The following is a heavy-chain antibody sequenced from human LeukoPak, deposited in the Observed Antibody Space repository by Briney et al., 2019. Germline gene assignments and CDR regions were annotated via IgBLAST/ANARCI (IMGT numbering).Heavy chain of an antibody. CDR3: ARLTVSGSSGAIWFDP. J-gene: IGHJ5*02. V-gene: IGHV4-39*07. Sequence: SETLSLTCTVSGGSISSSSYYWGWIRQPPGKGLEWIGSIYYSGSTYYNPSLKSRVTISVDTSKNQFSLKLSSVTAADTAVYYCARLTVSGSSGAIWFDPWGQGTLVTVSS. D-gene: IGHD6-19*01. CDR1: GGSISSSSYY. CDR2: IYYSGST.